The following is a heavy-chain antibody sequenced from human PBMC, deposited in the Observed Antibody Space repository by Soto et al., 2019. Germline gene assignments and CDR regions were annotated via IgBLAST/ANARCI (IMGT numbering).Heavy chain of an antibody. Sequence: HPGGSLRLSCAASGFTFSPHAMHWVRQGPGKGLERVAVISYEGSNKYYADSVKGRFTISRDNSKNTLYLQMNSLRAEDTAVYYCAREMNTGYDYSYYYGMDVWGQGTTVTVSS. J-gene: IGHJ6*02. V-gene: IGHV3-30-3*01. CDR2: ISYEGSNK. D-gene: IGHD5-18*01. CDR3: AREMNTGYDYSYYYGMDV. CDR1: GFTFSPHA.